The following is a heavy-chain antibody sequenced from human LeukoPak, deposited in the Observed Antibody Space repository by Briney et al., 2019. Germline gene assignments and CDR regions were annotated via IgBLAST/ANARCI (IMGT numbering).Heavy chain of an antibody. CDR3: ARGPVGGSGSYYHGNWFDP. J-gene: IGHJ5*02. D-gene: IGHD3-10*01. V-gene: IGHV1-46*01. CDR2: INPSGGST. CDR1: GYTFTSYY. Sequence: GASVKVSCKASGYTFTSYYMHWVRQAPGQGLEWMGIINPSGGSTSYAQKFQGRVTMTRDTSTSTVYMELSSLRSEDTAVYYCARGPVGGSGSYYHGNWFDPWGQGTLVTVSS.